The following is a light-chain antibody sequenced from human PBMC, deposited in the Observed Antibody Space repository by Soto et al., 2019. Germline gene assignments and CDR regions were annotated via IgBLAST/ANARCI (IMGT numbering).Light chain of an antibody. J-gene: IGKJ4*01. V-gene: IGKV3-20*01. CDR1: QSVTSSY. CDR2: GAS. CDR3: QQYGSSPPLS. Sequence: EIVLTQSPVTLSLSPGERATLSCRASQSVTSSYLAWYQQKPGQAPRLLIYGASSRATGIPDRFSGSGSGTDFTLTISRLEPEDFAVYYCQQYGSSPPLSFGGGTRWIS.